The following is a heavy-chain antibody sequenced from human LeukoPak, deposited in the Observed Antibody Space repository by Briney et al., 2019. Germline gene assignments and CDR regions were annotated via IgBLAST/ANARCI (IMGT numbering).Heavy chain of an antibody. Sequence: SETLFLTCTVSGGSISHYYWSWIRQPPGKGLEWIGYINYSGSTNYNPSLKSRVTISVDTSKNQFSLKVSSVTAADTAVYYCARLNGRDWGQGTLVTVSS. CDR3: ARLNGRD. V-gene: IGHV4-59*08. CDR1: GGSISHYY. D-gene: IGHD2-15*01. J-gene: IGHJ4*02. CDR2: INYSGST.